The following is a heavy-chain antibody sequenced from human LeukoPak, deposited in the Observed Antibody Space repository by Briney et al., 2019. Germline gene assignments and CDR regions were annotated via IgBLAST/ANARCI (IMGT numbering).Heavy chain of an antibody. V-gene: IGHV3-48*04. CDR3: ARGAVGY. Sequence: PGGSLRLSCAASGFSFSIYSMNWVRQAPGKGLEWVSYISHTGSTMSYADSVKGRFTISRDNARNSLYLQMNSLRAEDTAVYYCARGAVGYWGQGTLVTVSS. CDR1: GFSFSIYS. D-gene: IGHD2-2*01. J-gene: IGHJ4*02. CDR2: ISHTGSTM.